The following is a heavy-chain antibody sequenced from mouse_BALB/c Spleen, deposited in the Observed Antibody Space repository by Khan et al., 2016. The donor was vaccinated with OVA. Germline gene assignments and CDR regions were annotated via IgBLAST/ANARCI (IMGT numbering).Heavy chain of an antibody. CDR2: ISYSGST. CDR3: ARTARIKY. V-gene: IGHV3-2*02. D-gene: IGHD1-2*01. Sequence: DVKLQESGPGLVKPSQSLSLTCTVTGYSITSGYGWNWIRQFPGNKLEWMGYISYSGSTNYNPSLKSRISITRDTSKHQFFLQLNSVTTEDTATYYCARTARIKYWGQGTTLTVSS. J-gene: IGHJ2*01. CDR1: GYSITSGYG.